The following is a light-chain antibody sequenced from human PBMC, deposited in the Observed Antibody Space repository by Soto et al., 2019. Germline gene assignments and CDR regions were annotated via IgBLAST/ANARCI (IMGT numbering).Light chain of an antibody. CDR1: QSITSY. Sequence: DVQRTQSPSSLSASVGDRVTITCRASQSITSYLNWYQQKPGKAPKLLVYAASSLQSGVPSRFSGSGSGTHFTLTISSLQPEDVATYYCQQSSRTTITFGQGTLLEIK. CDR3: QQSSRTTIT. J-gene: IGKJ5*01. V-gene: IGKV1-39*01. CDR2: AAS.